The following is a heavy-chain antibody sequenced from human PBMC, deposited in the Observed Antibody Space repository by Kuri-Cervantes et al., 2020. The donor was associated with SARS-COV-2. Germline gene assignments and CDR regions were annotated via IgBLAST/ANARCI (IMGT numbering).Heavy chain of an antibody. CDR3: ARTTVTTALDY. J-gene: IGHJ4*02. V-gene: IGHV2-70*11. CDR1: GFSLSNARMG. CDR2: IDWDDDK. D-gene: IGHD4-17*01. Sequence: SGPTLVKPTETLTLTCTVSGFSLSNARMGVSWIRQPPRKALEWLARIDWDDDKYYSTSLKTRLTISKDTSKNQVVLTMTNMDPVDTATYYCARTTVTTALDYWGQGTLVTVSS.